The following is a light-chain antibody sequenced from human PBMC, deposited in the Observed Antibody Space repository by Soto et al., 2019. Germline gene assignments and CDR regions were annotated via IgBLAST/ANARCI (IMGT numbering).Light chain of an antibody. Sequence: QAVVTQPPSVSAAPGQKVTISCSGSIFNIGNNYVSWYQQLPGTAPKLLIREDDKRPSGIPDRFSGSKSGTSATLGITGLQTGDEADYYCATWDSSLSAGVFGAGTKLTVL. CDR2: EDD. J-gene: IGLJ3*02. V-gene: IGLV1-51*02. CDR3: ATWDSSLSAGV. CDR1: IFNIGNNY.